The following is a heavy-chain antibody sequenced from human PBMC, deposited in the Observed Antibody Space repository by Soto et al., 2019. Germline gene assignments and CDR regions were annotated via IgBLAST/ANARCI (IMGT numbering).Heavy chain of an antibody. D-gene: IGHD6-25*01. CDR2: TWYDGSNK. CDR3: ARDQSSEDYGMDV. CDR1: GFTFSSYG. J-gene: IGHJ6*02. V-gene: IGHV3-33*01. Sequence: GSLRLSCAASGFTFSSYGMHWVRQAPGKGLEWVAVTWYDGSNKYYADSVKGRFTISRDNSKNTLYLQMNSLRAEDTAVYYCARDQSSEDYGMDVWGQGTTVTVSS.